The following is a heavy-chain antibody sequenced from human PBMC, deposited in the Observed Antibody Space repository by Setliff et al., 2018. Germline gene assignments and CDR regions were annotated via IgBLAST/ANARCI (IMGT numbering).Heavy chain of an antibody. Sequence: GSLRLSCVASGFTFSSYAMSWVRQAPGKGLEWIGEINHSGSTNYNPSLKSRVTISVDTSKNQFSLKLSSVTAADTAVYYCARRGMSSSWFQGYFDYWGQGTLVTVSS. D-gene: IGHD6-13*01. V-gene: IGHV4-34*01. CDR2: INHSGST. CDR3: ARRGMSSSWFQGYFDY. J-gene: IGHJ4*02. CDR1: GFTFSSYA.